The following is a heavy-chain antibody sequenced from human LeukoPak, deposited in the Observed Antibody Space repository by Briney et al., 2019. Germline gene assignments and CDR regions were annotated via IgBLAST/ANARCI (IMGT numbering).Heavy chain of an antibody. CDR2: INHSGST. CDR3: ARDSGSYHPNAFDI. J-gene: IGHJ3*02. V-gene: IGHV4-34*01. Sequence: SETLSLTCAVYGGSFSGYYWSWIRQPPGKGLEWIGEINHSGSTNYNPSLKSRVTISVDTSKNQFSLKLSSVTAADTAVYYCARDSGSYHPNAFDIWGQGTMVTVSS. CDR1: GGSFSGYY. D-gene: IGHD1-26*01.